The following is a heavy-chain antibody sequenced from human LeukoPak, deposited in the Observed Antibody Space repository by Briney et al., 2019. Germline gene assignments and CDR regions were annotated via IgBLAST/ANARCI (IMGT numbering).Heavy chain of an antibody. CDR2: INPNGGGT. CDR1: GYTFTGYY. D-gene: IGHD4-11*01. Sequence: ASVKVSCKASGYTFTGYYIHWVRLAPGQGLEWMGWINPNGGGTNYAQKFQGRVTMTRDTSISTAYLDLSSLRSDDTAVYYRASSHDYTNYVAPWRQGTLVTVPS. V-gene: IGHV1-2*02. CDR3: ASSHDYTNYVAP. J-gene: IGHJ5*02.